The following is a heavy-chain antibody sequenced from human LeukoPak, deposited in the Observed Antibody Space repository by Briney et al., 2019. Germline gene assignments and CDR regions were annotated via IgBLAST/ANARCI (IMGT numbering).Heavy chain of an antibody. Sequence: SETLSLTCTVSGGSISSYYWSWIRQPPGKGLEWIGYIYYSGSTNYNPSLKSRVTISVDTSKNQFSLKLSSVTAADTAVYYCARSEYQLLFFDYWGQGTLVTVSS. J-gene: IGHJ4*02. CDR1: GGSISSYY. CDR2: IYYSGST. V-gene: IGHV4-59*01. D-gene: IGHD2-2*01. CDR3: ARSEYQLLFFDY.